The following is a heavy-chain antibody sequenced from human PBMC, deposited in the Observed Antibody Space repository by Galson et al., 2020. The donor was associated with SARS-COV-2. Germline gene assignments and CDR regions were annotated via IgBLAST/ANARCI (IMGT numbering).Heavy chain of an antibody. V-gene: IGHV3-30*18. CDR3: AKGTFTTGWHD. CDR1: GFSFSNFG. J-gene: IGHJ1*01. D-gene: IGHD6-19*01. CDR2: ISYDGSVK. Sequence: GESLKISCAASGFSFSNFGMHWVRQAPGKGLEWVSLISYDGSVKRYADSVKGRFTISRDVSKNTLYLQMDSLRSDYTAIYYCAKGTFTTGWHDWGQGTLVTVSS.